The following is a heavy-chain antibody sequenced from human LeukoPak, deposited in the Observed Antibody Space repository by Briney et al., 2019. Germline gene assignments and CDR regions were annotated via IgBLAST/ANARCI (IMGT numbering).Heavy chain of an antibody. CDR1: GYTFTGYY. J-gene: IGHJ5*02. CDR2: INPNSGGT. Sequence: ASGKVSCKASGYTFTGYYMHWVRQAPGQGLEWMGWINPNSGGTNYAQKFQGRVTMTRDTSISTAYMELSRLRSDDTAVYYCARSYYDSSGYANWFDPWGQGTLVTVSS. V-gene: IGHV1-2*02. CDR3: ARSYYDSSGYANWFDP. D-gene: IGHD3-22*01.